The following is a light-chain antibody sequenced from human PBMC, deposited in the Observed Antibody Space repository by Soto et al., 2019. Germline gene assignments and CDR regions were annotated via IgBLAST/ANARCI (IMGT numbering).Light chain of an antibody. J-gene: IGKJ1*01. CDR1: ETVATN. V-gene: IGKV3-20*01. CDR3: QQYGSSPPRT. CDR2: GAS. Sequence: EVVMTQSPATLSVSPWERATLSCRASETVATNLAWYQQKPGQAPRLLISGASTRATDVPDRFSGSGSGADFTLSISRLEPEDFAVYYCQQYGSSPPRTFGQGIKVDIK.